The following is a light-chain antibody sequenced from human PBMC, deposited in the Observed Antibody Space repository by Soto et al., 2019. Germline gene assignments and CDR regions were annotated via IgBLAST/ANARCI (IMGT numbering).Light chain of an antibody. Sequence: DIPMTQSPSTLSASVGDRVTITCRASESISSWLAWYQQKPGEAPRLLIYAASRLGSGVPSRFSGSGSGTDFTLTISSLQPEDFATYYCQQANSFPITFGQGTRLEIK. CDR1: ESISSW. V-gene: IGKV1-12*01. J-gene: IGKJ5*01. CDR3: QQANSFPIT. CDR2: AAS.